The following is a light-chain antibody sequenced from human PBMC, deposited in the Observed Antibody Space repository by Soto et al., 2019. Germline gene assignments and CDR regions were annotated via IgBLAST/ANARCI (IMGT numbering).Light chain of an antibody. CDR3: PSYAGNNNSEVR. CDR1: SSDVGGSDY. J-gene: IGLJ1*01. Sequence: QSALTQPPSASGSPGQSVTISCTGTSSDVGGSDYVSWYQQHPGKAPKVMIYEVYKRPSGVPDRFSGSKSGNTASLTVSGLQSVDEAEYDCPSYAGNNNSEVRFGTGTKVTVL. V-gene: IGLV2-8*01. CDR2: EVY.